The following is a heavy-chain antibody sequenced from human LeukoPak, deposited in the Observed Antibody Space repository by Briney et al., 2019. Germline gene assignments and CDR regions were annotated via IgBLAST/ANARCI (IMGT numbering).Heavy chain of an antibody. CDR3: AKDRYCGGDCYQEYFQH. CDR2: ISGTGETT. D-gene: IGHD2-21*02. J-gene: IGHJ1*01. V-gene: IGHV3-23*01. CDR1: GFTFNIYA. Sequence: GRSLRLSCAASGFTFNIYAMSWVRQVPGRGLEWVSGISGTGETTYYADSVKGRFTISRDNSKNTLYVQMNNLRVEDTAVYYRAKDRYCGGDCYQEYFQHWGQGTLVTVSS.